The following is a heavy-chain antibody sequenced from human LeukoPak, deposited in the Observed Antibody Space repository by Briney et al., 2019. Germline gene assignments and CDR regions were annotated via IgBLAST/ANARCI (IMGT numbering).Heavy chain of an antibody. V-gene: IGHV4-59*01. CDR1: GASISSFY. Sequence: SETLSLTCTVSGASISSFYWSWIRQPPGKGVECIGYSYYSGSTNYNPSLKSRVTMSVDTSKNQFSLKLSSVTAADTAVYYCARAGYGVGDTAHHYFDYWGQGTLVTISS. J-gene: IGHJ4*02. CDR2: SYYSGST. CDR3: ARAGYGVGDTAHHYFDY. D-gene: IGHD1-26*01.